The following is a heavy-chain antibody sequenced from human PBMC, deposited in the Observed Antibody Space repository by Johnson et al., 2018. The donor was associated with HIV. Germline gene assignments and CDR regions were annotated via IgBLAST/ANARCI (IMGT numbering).Heavy chain of an antibody. D-gene: IGHD1-14*01. J-gene: IGHJ3*02. CDR1: GFTFNNYW. CDR3: ARDYLTHDAFDI. V-gene: IGHV3-74*01. Sequence: VQLMESGGGLVQPGGSLVLSCAASGFTFNNYWMHWVRQAPGQGLVWVSRISSDGTDTYYADSVKGRFTISRDNAKNTMFVQMNSLRVEDTAVYYCARDYLTHDAFDIWGQGTMVTVSS. CDR2: ISSDGTDT.